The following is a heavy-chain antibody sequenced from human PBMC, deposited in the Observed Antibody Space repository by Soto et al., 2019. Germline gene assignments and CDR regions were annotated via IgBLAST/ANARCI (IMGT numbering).Heavy chain of an antibody. D-gene: IGHD3-16*01. CDR3: ARTPLGGFYYYGMDV. J-gene: IGHJ6*02. CDR2: INPNSGGT. V-gene: IGHV1-2*02. Sequence: ASVKVSFKASGYTFTGYYMHLLLHAPVQGLEWMGWINPNSGGTNYAQKFQGRVTMTRDTSISTAYMELSRLRSDDTAVYYCARTPLGGFYYYGMDVWGQGTTVTVSS. CDR1: GYTFTGYY.